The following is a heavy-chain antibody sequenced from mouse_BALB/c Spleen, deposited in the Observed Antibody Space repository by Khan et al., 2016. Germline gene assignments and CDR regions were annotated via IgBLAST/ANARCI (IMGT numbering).Heavy chain of an antibody. V-gene: IGHV7-3*02. CDR2: IRNKANGYTT. CDR1: GFTFTDYY. Sequence: EVELVESGGGLVQPGGSLRLSCATSGFTFTDYYMSWVRQPPGKALEWLGFIRNKANGYTTEYSASVKGRFTISRDNSQRILYLHMNTLRAAASAAYDCAGLSWLRRDGYFDVWGAGTTVTVSS. CDR3: AGLSWLRRDGYFDV. D-gene: IGHD2-2*01. J-gene: IGHJ1*01.